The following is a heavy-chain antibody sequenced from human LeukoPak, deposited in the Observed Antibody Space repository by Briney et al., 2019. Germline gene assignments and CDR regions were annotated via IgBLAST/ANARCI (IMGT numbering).Heavy chain of an antibody. CDR3: GKDLLPIVVVPGAIFGAFDI. Sequence: QPGGSLILSCAASGFTFDECGMHWVRQAPGKGLEWVSGIRWNSGSIGYADSVKGRFTISRDNAQKSLYLQMNSLRTEDTAVYYCGKDLLPIVVVPGAIFGAFDIWGQGTMVTVSS. CDR1: GFTFDECG. CDR2: IRWNSGSI. V-gene: IGHV3-9*01. D-gene: IGHD2-2*01. J-gene: IGHJ3*02.